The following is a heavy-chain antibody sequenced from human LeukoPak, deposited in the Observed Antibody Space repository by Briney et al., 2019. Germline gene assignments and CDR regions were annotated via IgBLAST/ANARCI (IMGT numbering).Heavy chain of an antibody. J-gene: IGHJ4*02. CDR1: GFTFSSYA. Sequence: SGGSLRLSCAASGFTFSSYAMSWVRQAPGKGLEWVSAISGSGGSTYYADSVEGRFTISRDNSKNTLYLQMNSLRAEDTAVYYCAKPLTMIVVGGDLDYWGQGTLVTVSS. CDR3: AKPLTMIVVGGDLDY. V-gene: IGHV3-23*01. D-gene: IGHD3-22*01. CDR2: ISGSGGST.